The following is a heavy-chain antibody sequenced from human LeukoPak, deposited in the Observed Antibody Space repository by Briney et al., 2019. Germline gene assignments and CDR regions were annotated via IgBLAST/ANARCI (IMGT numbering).Heavy chain of an antibody. Sequence: GESLKISCKGSGYSFSGYWIAWVRQMPGKGLECVGIIYPGDSDIKYSPSFQGLVTISADKSITTAYLQWSSLKASDTAMYYCARSINWNYYMDVWGKGTTVAVSS. CDR1: GYSFSGYW. V-gene: IGHV5-51*01. D-gene: IGHD1-1*01. CDR2: IYPGDSDI. CDR3: ARSINWNYYMDV. J-gene: IGHJ6*03.